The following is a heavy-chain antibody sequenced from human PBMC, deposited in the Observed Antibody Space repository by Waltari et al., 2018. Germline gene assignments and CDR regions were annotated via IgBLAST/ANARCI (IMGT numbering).Heavy chain of an antibody. CDR3: AKDRDESEPYCGSNCYWDY. J-gene: IGHJ4*02. CDR1: GFNFNTYD. CDR2: ISPSGGNT. D-gene: IGHD2-21*01. Sequence: EVQLLESGGGLVQPGGSLRLSCAASGFNFNTYDMSWVRQAPGKGLELVSAISPSGGNTHYADSVKGRFSISRDNSKNTLYLQLNSLRAEDTAVYYCAKDRDESEPYCGSNCYWDYWGQGTLVTVSS. V-gene: IGHV3-23*01.